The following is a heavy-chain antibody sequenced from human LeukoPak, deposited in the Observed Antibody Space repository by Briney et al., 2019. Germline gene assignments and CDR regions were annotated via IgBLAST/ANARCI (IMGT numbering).Heavy chain of an antibody. CDR3: ARASYGGSYSLGAFDI. V-gene: IGHV3-7*01. Sequence: GSLRLSCAASGFTFSSYSMNWVRQAPGKGLEWVANIKQDGSERYYVDSVKGRFTISRDNAKNSLYLQMNSLRAEDTAVYYCARASYGGSYSLGAFDIWGQGTMVTVSS. CDR2: IKQDGSER. CDR1: GFTFSSYS. D-gene: IGHD1-26*01. J-gene: IGHJ3*02.